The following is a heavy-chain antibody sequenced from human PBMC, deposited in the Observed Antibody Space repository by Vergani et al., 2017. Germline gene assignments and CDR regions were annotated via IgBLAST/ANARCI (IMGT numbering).Heavy chain of an antibody. CDR2: IIPVLGKT. CDR1: GATFRSNT. J-gene: IGHJ6*02. V-gene: IGHV1-69*08. CDR3: ARDPRGYCGDPEDYYYGMDV. Sequence: QVQLVQSGAEVKKPGSSVKVSCKASGATFRSNTISWVRQVPGQGLEWMGWIIPVLGKTKYAQDFQGRLTITADTSTSTAYMELTSLRSQDTAVYYCARDPRGYCGDPEDYYYGMDVWGQGTTVTVSS. D-gene: IGHD2-21*01.